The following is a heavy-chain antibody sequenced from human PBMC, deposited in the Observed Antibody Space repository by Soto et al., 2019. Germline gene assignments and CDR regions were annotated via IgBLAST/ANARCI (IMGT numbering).Heavy chain of an antibody. D-gene: IGHD6-13*01. Sequence: ASVKVSCKASGYTFTSYCMHWVRQSPGQGLEWMGIINPSGGSTSYAQKFQGRVTMTRDTSTSTVYMELSSLRSEDTAVYYCARDGPRYSSSQPRGRGYYYYYGMDLWGQGTTVTVSS. CDR2: INPSGGST. V-gene: IGHV1-46*01. CDR1: GYTFTSYC. J-gene: IGHJ6*02. CDR3: ARDGPRYSSSQPRGRGYYYYYGMDL.